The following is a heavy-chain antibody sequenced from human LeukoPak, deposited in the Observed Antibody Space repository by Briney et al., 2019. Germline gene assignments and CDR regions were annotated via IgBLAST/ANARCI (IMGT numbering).Heavy chain of an antibody. Sequence: PSETLSLTCTVSGGSISSSSSYWGWIRQPPGKGLEWIGSAYFTGSTNYNPSLKTRVTVSLDTSKNQFSLRLTSVTAADTAVYCAKSGHSHYYTPGDFSWGQGTLVTVSS. CDR3: AKSGHSHYYTPGDFS. J-gene: IGHJ5*02. CDR1: GGSISSSSSY. V-gene: IGHV4-39*01. D-gene: IGHD3-3*01. CDR2: AYFTGST.